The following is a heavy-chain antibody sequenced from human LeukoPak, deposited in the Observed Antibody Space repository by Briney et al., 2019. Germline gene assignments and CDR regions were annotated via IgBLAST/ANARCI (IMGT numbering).Heavy chain of an antibody. Sequence: PSETLSLTCTVSGGSISSGSYYWSWIRQPAGKGLEWIGRIYTSGSTNYNPSLKSRVTISVDTSKNQFSLKLSSVTAADTAVYYCARGIGRRYQLLYRLWAFDIWGQGTMVTVSS. D-gene: IGHD2-2*02. CDR2: IYTSGST. V-gene: IGHV4-61*02. CDR3: ARGIGRRYQLLYRLWAFDI. J-gene: IGHJ3*02. CDR1: GGSISSGSYY.